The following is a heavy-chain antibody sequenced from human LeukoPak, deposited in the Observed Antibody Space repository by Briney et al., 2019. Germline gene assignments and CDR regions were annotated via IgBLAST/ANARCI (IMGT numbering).Heavy chain of an antibody. Sequence: PSRTLSLTCTVSGGSISSGSYYWSWIRQPAGKGLEWIGRIYTSGSTNYNPSLKSRVTISVDTSKNQFSLKLSSVTAADTAVYYCARGYTAMVTSYYYYYYGMDVWGQGTTVTVSS. CDR1: GGSISSGSYY. D-gene: IGHD5-18*01. CDR3: ARGYTAMVTSYYYYYYGMDV. J-gene: IGHJ6*02. V-gene: IGHV4-61*02. CDR2: IYTSGST.